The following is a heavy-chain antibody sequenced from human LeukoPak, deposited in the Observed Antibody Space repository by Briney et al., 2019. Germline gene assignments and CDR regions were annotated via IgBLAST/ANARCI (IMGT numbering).Heavy chain of an antibody. CDR2: ISYDGSNK. D-gene: IGHD2-21*02. CDR1: GFTFSSYG. J-gene: IGHJ4*02. CDR3: AEVCGGDRNHFDY. V-gene: IGHV3-30*18. Sequence: GGSLRLSCSASGFTFSSYGMQWVRQAPGKGLEWVAVISYDGSNKYYADSVKGRFTISRDNSKNTLYLQMNSLSAEDTAVYYCAEVCGGDRNHFDYWGQGTLVTVSS.